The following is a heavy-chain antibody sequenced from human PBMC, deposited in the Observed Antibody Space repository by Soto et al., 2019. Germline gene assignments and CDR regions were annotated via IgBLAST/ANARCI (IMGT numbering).Heavy chain of an antibody. CDR2: INLGNGNT. V-gene: IGHV1-3*01. J-gene: IGHJ5*02. Sequence: KVSCKASGYRFLYYPLHWVRQSPGQRLEWMGWINLGNGNTEYSQNFLDRVTITGDTSANTVYLELSSLRSDDTAIYYCAREPLCGGRCYVSTFDPWGKGTVVTGS. CDR3: AREPLCGGRCYVSTFDP. CDR1: GYRFLYYP. D-gene: IGHD2-15*01.